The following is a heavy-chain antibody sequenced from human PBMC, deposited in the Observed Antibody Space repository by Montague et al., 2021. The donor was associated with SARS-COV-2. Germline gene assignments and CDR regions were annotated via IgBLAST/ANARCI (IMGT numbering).Heavy chain of an antibody. Sequence: QSGAEVKKSGESLRISCRGSGYDFTRYWISWVRQMPGKGLEWMGRINPADSQTNYSPSFQGQVTISVDKSITTAYLQWSSLKPSDTAIYYCARSQHCGSDCYFAYWGQGSLVTVSP. CDR2: INPADSQT. CDR3: ARSQHCGSDCYFAY. D-gene: IGHD2-21*02. CDR1: GYDFTRYW. V-gene: IGHV5-10-1*01. J-gene: IGHJ4*02.